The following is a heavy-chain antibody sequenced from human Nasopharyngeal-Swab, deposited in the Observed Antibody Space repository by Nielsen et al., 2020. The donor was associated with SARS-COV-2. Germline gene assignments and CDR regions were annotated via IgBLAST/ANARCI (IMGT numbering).Heavy chain of an antibody. J-gene: IGHJ6*04. Sequence: WIRQPPGKGLEWVSYISSSGSTIYYADSVKGRFTISRDNAKNSLYLQMNSLRVEDTGVYYCARGVRYCSGGSCYAPGDVWGKGTTVTVSS. CDR2: ISSSGSTI. V-gene: IGHV3-11*04. CDR3: ARGVRYCSGGSCYAPGDV. D-gene: IGHD2-15*01.